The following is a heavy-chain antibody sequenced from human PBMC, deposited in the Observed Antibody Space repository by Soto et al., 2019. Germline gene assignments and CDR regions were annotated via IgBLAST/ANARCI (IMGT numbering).Heavy chain of an antibody. D-gene: IGHD3-10*01. V-gene: IGHV3-30*18. Sequence: PGGSLRLSCAASGFTFADYAMHWVRQAPGKGLEWVAFISYDGGSKGYADSLKGRFTISRDNSKTTLYLQIDSLRAGDTAVYYCAKAFFLRGVGEVFDYWGQGT. CDR3: AKAFFLRGVGEVFDY. J-gene: IGHJ4*02. CDR1: GFTFADYA. CDR2: ISYDGGSK.